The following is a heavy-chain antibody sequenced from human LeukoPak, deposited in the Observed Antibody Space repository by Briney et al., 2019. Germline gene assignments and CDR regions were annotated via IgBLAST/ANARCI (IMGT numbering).Heavy chain of an antibody. CDR2: ISDIGIGT. J-gene: IGHJ3*02. CDR3: AKRGGGTMFAFDI. D-gene: IGHD3-10*02. Sequence: GGSLRLSCAASGFIFSNYAMSWVRQAPGKGLELVSSISDIGIGTYYADSVKGRFTIFRDNSKNILYLQMNSLRAEDTAIYYCAKRGGGTMFAFDIWGQGTMVTVSS. CDR1: GFIFSNYA. V-gene: IGHV3-23*01.